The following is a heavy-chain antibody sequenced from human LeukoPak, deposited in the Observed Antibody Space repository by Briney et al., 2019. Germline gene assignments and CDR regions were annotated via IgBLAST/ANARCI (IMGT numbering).Heavy chain of an antibody. D-gene: IGHD3-10*01. CDR3: AREKPMVRGANYFDY. CDR2: IYYTGIT. Sequence: PSETLSLTCTVSGGSISNHYWSWIRQPPGKGLEWIGYIYYTGITNYSPSLKSRVTISVDTSKNQFSLKLSSVTAADTAVYYCAREKPMVRGANYFDYWGQGTLVTVSS. J-gene: IGHJ4*02. V-gene: IGHV4-59*11. CDR1: GGSISNHY.